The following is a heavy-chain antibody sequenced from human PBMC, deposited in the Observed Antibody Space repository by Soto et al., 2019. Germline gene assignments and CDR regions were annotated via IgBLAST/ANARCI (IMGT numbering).Heavy chain of an antibody. CDR3: ARGYYDILTGYYKDYYYGMDV. V-gene: IGHV4-59*01. D-gene: IGHD3-9*01. CDR1: GGSISSYY. CDR2: IYYSGST. Sequence: SETLSLTCTGSGGSISSYYWSWIRQPPGEGLEWIGYIYYSGSTNYNPSLKSRVTISVDTSKNQFSLKLSSVTAADTAVYYCARGYYDILTGYYKDYYYGMDVWGQGTTVT. J-gene: IGHJ6*02.